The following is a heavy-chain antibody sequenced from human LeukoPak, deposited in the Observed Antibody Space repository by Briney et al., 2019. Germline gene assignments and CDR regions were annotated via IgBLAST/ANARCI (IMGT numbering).Heavy chain of an antibody. D-gene: IGHD3-3*01. Sequence: ASVRVSCRASGYTFINYGIPWVRQAPGQGLEWMGYINPSNGNTNCAQNLQGRLTLTTDTSTNTAYMELGGLRSDDTAVYYCERNRVLGLFYGTLFDFGGQGTLVTVSS. CDR1: GYTFINYG. CDR3: ERNRVLGLFYGTLFDF. V-gene: IGHV1-18*01. J-gene: IGHJ4*02. CDR2: INPSNGNT.